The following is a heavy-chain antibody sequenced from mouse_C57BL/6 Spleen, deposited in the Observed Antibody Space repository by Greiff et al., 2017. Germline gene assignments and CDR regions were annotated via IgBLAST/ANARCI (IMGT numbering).Heavy chain of an antibody. CDR2: INYDGSST. V-gene: IGHV5-16*01. J-gene: IGHJ4*01. CDR1: GFTFSDYY. D-gene: IGHD1-1*01. Sequence: EVQVVASDGGLVQPGSSMKLSCTASGFTFSDYYMAWVRQVPEKGLEWVANINYDGSSTSYLYPLKSRFIISRNKEKNILYLQMSSLKTEDTATYYCAREATVVAGAMDYWGQGTSVTVSS. CDR3: AREATVVAGAMDY.